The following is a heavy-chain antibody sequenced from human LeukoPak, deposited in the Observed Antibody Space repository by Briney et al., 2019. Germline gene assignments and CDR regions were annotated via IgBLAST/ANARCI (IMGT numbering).Heavy chain of an antibody. D-gene: IGHD4-17*01. V-gene: IGHV3-66*01. Sequence: GGSLRLSCTASGLSVSGNYWHWVRQAPGKALEWVSIIYSDGKTLYAKSVKGRFTFSRDKSKNTFYLQMNSLRAEDTAVYFCTYGDYPLTYWGQGTLVTVSS. J-gene: IGHJ4*02. CDR2: IYSDGKT. CDR1: GLSVSGNY. CDR3: TYGDYPLTY.